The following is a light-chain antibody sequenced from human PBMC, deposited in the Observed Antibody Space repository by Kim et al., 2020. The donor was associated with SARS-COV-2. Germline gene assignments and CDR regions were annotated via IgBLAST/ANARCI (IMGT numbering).Light chain of an antibody. CDR2: DVS. CDR3: NSFTSSSTLV. Sequence: GQSITTSCTGTSSDVGGYNYVSWYQQHPGKAPKLLIYDVSNRPSGVSNRFSRSKSDNTASLTISGLQAEDEADYYCNSFTSSSTLVFGGGTQLTV. CDR1: SSDVGGYNY. V-gene: IGLV2-14*03. J-gene: IGLJ3*02.